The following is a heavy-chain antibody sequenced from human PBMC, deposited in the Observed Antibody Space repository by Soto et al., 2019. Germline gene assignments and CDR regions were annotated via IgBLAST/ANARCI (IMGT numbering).Heavy chain of an antibody. CDR1: GGSISSSNFY. Sequence: QLQLQESGPGLVKPSETLSLTCAVSGGSISSSNFYWGWFRQSPGKGLVWIGSIRYGGSTYYSPSLDSRVTISVDTSKNQFSLNVSSVTAADTAVYYCAKDASCYSCGAWGQGALVTVAS. J-gene: IGHJ4*02. V-gene: IGHV4-39*01. D-gene: IGHD2-15*01. CDR2: IRYGGST. CDR3: AKDASCYSCGA.